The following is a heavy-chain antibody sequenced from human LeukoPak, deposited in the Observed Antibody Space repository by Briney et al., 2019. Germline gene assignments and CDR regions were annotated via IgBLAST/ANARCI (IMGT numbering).Heavy chain of an antibody. CDR1: GFTFSSYS. Sequence: GGSLRLSCAASGFTFSSYSMNWVRQAPGKGLEWVSSISSSSSYIYYADSVKGRFTISRDNAKNSLYLQMNSLRAEDTAVYYCVRWELGPRRYYYMDVWGKGTTVTVSS. V-gene: IGHV3-21*01. CDR3: VRWELGPRRYYYMDV. CDR2: ISSSSSYI. J-gene: IGHJ6*03. D-gene: IGHD1-26*01.